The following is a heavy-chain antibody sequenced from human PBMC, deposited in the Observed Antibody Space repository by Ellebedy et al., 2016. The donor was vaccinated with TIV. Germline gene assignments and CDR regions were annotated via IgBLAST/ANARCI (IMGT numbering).Heavy chain of an antibody. CDR2: IYPGDSET. V-gene: IGHV5-51*01. CDR1: GYTFFSYW. J-gene: IGHJ4*02. Sequence: PGGSLRLSCKGSGYTFFSYWIGWVRQKPGKGLEWMAIIYPGDSETRYSPSFQGQVTISADKSISTAYLQWSSLKASDTAMYYCARLDMDIVATSINYWGQGTLVTVSS. CDR3: ARLDMDIVATSINY. D-gene: IGHD5-12*01.